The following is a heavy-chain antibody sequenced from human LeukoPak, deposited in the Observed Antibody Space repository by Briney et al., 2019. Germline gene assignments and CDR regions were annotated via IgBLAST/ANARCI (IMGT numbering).Heavy chain of an antibody. Sequence: GGSLRLSCAASGFTFSSYAMSWGRQAPGKGLEWVSAISGSGGSTYYADSVKGRFTISRDNSKNTLYLQMNSLRAEDTAVYYCATAYDSSGYYWTVFDYWGQGTLVTVSS. D-gene: IGHD3-22*01. CDR3: ATAYDSSGYYWTVFDY. CDR1: GFTFSSYA. V-gene: IGHV3-23*01. CDR2: ISGSGGST. J-gene: IGHJ4*02.